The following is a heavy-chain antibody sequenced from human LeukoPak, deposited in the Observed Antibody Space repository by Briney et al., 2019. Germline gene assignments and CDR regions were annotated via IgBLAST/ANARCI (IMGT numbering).Heavy chain of an antibody. CDR2: IWFDGSNK. CDR1: GFIFSNDA. V-gene: IGHV3-33*01. D-gene: IGHD1-1*01. Sequence: GGSLRLFCAASGFIFSNDAMHWVRQAPGKGLEWVAFIWFDGSNKHYADSVKGRFTISRDNSEDTLYLQMNSLRAEDTAVYYCVRDPSGSGFAFDSWGQGALVTVSS. CDR3: VRDPSGSGFAFDS. J-gene: IGHJ4*02.